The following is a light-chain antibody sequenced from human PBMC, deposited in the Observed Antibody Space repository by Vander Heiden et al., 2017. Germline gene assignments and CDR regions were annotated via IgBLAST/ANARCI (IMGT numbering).Light chain of an antibody. CDR1: QTITNN. CDR3: QQYQDWPPYT. CDR2: ASS. J-gene: IGKJ2*01. Sequence: EIVMTQSPAILSVSPRERATLSCRASQTITNNNLAWYQQKPGQAPRLLIYASSTRATGIPARFSGSGSGTEFTLTISLLQSDDFAVYYCQQYQDWPPYTFGQGTKL. V-gene: IGKV3-15*01.